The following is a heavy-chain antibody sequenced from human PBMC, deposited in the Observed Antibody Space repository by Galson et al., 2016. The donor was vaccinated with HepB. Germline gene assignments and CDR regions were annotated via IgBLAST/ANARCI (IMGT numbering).Heavy chain of an antibody. V-gene: IGHV3-11*04. CDR1: GFTFGDYY. CDR2: ISTSGTNT. Sequence: LRLSCAASGFTFGDYYMTWIRQAPGKGLEWVSYISTSGTNTYYADSVKGRFTISRDNAKNSLYVQMNSLRVEDTALYYCARDPGYITAAPFFDYWGQGTLVTVSS. J-gene: IGHJ4*02. CDR3: ARDPGYITAAPFFDY. D-gene: IGHD5-24*01.